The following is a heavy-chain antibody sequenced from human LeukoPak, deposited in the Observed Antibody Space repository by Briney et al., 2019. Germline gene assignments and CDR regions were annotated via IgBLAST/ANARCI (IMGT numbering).Heavy chain of an antibody. J-gene: IGHJ1*01. CDR2: ISSSSSTI. CDR3: ASGPSSSWYGEYFQH. CDR1: GFTFSSYS. Sequence: PGGSLRLSCAASGFTFSSYSMNWVRQAPGKGLEWVSYISSSSSTIYYADSVKGRFTISRDNAKNSLYLQMNSLRAEDTAVYYCASGPSSSWYGEYFQHWGQGTLVTVSS. V-gene: IGHV3-48*01. D-gene: IGHD6-13*01.